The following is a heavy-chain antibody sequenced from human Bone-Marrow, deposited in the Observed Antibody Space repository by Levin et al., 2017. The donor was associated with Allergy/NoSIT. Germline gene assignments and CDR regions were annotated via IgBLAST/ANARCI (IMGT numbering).Heavy chain of an antibody. Sequence: SQTLSLTCAVYGGSFSGYYWSWIRQPPGKGLEWIGEINHSGSTNYNPSLKSRVTISVDTSKNQFSLKLSSVTAADTAVYYCARGLGGAGAAPDVKVTTWFDPWGQGTLVTVSS. D-gene: IGHD4-11*01. V-gene: IGHV4-34*01. CDR1: GGSFSGYY. CDR2: INHSGST. J-gene: IGHJ5*02. CDR3: ARGLGGAGAAPDVKVTTWFDP.